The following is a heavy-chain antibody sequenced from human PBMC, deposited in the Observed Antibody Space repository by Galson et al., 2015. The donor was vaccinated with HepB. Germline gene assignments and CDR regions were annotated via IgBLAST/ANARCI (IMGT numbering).Heavy chain of an antibody. J-gene: IGHJ4*02. CDR3: TRVYGDYARDFDY. V-gene: IGHV3-49*02. Sequence: FTISRDDSKSIAYLQMNSLKTEDTAVYYCTRVYGDYARDFDYWGQGTLVTVSS. D-gene: IGHD4-17*01.